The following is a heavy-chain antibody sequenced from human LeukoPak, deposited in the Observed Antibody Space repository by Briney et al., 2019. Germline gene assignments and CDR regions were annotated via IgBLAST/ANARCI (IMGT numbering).Heavy chain of an antibody. J-gene: IGHJ5*02. Sequence: SETLSLTCTVSGGSISSGSYYWSWIRQPAGKGLGWIGRIYTSRSTNYNPSLKSRVTISVDTSKNQFSLKLSSVTAADTAVYYRARDFEYSSSSTWGQGTLVTVSS. CDR2: IYTSRST. CDR1: GGSISSGSYY. D-gene: IGHD6-6*01. CDR3: ARDFEYSSSST. V-gene: IGHV4-61*02.